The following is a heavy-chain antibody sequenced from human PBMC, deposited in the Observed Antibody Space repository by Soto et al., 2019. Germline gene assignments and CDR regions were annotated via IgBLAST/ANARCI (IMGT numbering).Heavy chain of an antibody. J-gene: IGHJ4*02. CDR1: GVGFSTHA. V-gene: IGHV3-23*01. Sequence: EGALRRSCAASGVGFSTHALTWVRQAPGKGLEWLSSITNTGITTHYADSVKGRFTISRENSRNTLHLQLNNLRVDDTAVYYCAKGFDYGDTKHIDHWGQGTLVTVSS. D-gene: IGHD4-17*01. CDR2: ITNTGITT. CDR3: AKGFDYGDTKHIDH.